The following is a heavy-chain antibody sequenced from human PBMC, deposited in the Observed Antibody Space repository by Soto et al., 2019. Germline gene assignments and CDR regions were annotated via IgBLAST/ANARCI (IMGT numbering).Heavy chain of an antibody. Sequence: EVQLVESGGGLVQSGGSLRLSCIASGFSLTRYWMHWVRQSPGKGLVWISRIYNDGTYSDYADSVRGRFTISRDNVNDTLYLQMNNLRAEDSGLYYCTRGPRPISTGTGAYWGQGTQVTVSS. J-gene: IGHJ4*02. V-gene: IGHV3-74*02. CDR2: IYNDGTYS. D-gene: IGHD3-10*01. CDR3: TRGPRPISTGTGAY. CDR1: GFSLTRYW.